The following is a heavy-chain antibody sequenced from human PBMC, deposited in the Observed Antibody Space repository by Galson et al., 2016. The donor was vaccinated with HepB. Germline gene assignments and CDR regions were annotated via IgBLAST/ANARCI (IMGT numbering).Heavy chain of an antibody. V-gene: IGHV3-48*02. CDR1: GFAFDGXA. CDR2: LXRDSDVI. D-gene: IGHD3-10*01. CDR3: ARYGSGSHYKDPFDS. Sequence: SLRLSCAASGFAFDGXAMNWXRQAXXKGLXXISHLXRDSDVIYYADSVKGRFTISRDNAKNSLYLQVNSLRDEDTAVYYCARYGSGSHYKDPFDSWGQGTLVTVSS. J-gene: IGHJ4*02.